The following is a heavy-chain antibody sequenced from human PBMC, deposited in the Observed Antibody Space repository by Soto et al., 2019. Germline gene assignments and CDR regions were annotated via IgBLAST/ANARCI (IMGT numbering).Heavy chain of an antibody. J-gene: IGHJ1*01. D-gene: IGHD3-9*01. CDR3: ARDPRLVSDFEARTDWAGFES. CDR2: INSVKGNT. CDR1: GYTFTTYA. Sequence: ASVKVSCKASGYTFTTYAIHWLRLAPGQGPQWLGWINSVKGNTRYSQNFQGRVTINKDTSADTSFLQLTSLTSEDLAVYLCARDPRLVSDFEARTDWAGFESWGLRTLVTVSA. V-gene: IGHV1-3*04.